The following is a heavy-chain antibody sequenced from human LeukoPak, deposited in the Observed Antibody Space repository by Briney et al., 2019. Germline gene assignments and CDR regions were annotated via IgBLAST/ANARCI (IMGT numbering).Heavy chain of an antibody. CDR3: ARGLQENLAWLTAFSAFDI. J-gene: IGHJ3*02. CDR2: ISAYNGNT. CDR1: GYTFTSYG. V-gene: IGHV1-18*01. D-gene: IGHD6-19*01. Sequence: GASVKVSCKTSGYTFTSYGISWVRQAPGQGLEWMGWISAYNGNTNYAQKVQGGVTMTTDTSTSTAYMELRSLRSDDTAVYYCARGLQENLAWLTAFSAFDIWGQGTMVTVSS.